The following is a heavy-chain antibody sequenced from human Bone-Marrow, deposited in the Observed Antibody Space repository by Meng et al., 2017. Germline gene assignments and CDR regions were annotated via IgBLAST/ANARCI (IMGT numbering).Heavy chain of an antibody. V-gene: IGHV3-7*04. CDR2: IKQDGSEK. D-gene: IGHD3-22*01. Sequence: GGSLRLSCAASGFTFSSYWMSWVRQAPGKGLEWVANIKQDGSEKYYVDSVKGRFTISRDNAKNSLYLQMNSLRAEDTAVYYCAKEYSYHSSGYDAFDIWGQGTMVTVSS. CDR3: AKEYSYHSSGYDAFDI. J-gene: IGHJ3*02. CDR1: GFTFSSYW.